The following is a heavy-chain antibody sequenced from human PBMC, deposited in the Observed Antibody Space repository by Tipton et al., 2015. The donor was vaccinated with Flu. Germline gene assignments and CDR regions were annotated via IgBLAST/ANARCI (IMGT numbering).Heavy chain of an antibody. CDR2: ISINSEYI. CDR3: AREGFFGSGNFYYYYGMDV. V-gene: IGHV3-21*01. D-gene: IGHD3-10*01. Sequence: SLRLSCADSGFTFSDFTMNWVRQAPGKGLEWVSSISINSEYIYYADSVRGRFTISRDNAKNSLYLQMNSLTAEDTAVYYCAREGFFGSGNFYYYYGMDVWGQGTTVTVSS. J-gene: IGHJ6*02. CDR1: GFTFSDFT.